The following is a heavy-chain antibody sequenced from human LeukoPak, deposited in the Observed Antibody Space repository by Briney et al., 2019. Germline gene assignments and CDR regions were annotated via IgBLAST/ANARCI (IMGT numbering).Heavy chain of an antibody. Sequence: GGCLRLSCAASGFTFSNAWMTWVRRAPGKGLEWVGRIKSKTDGGTTDYAAPVKGRFTISRDDSKNTLYLQMNSLKTEDTAVYYCTTDRGIGYYDSPGAFDYWGQGTLVTVSS. J-gene: IGHJ4*02. D-gene: IGHD3-22*01. CDR3: TTDRGIGYYDSPGAFDY. CDR2: IKSKTDGGTT. CDR1: GFTFSNAW. V-gene: IGHV3-15*01.